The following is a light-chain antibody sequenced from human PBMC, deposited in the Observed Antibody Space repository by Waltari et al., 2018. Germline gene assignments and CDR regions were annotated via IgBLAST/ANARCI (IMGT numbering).Light chain of an antibody. CDR2: NGN. J-gene: IGLJ3*02. V-gene: IGLV1-44*01. CDR3: ATWDDSLSGPV. CDR1: SSNIGGNP. Sequence: QSVLTQPPSVSGAPGQRVTISCSGSSSNIGGNPETWYTQLPGRAPKLLIYNGNRRPSGVPDRFSESKSGTSDSLAITGLQSEDEADYYCATWDDSLSGPVFGGGTKLTVL.